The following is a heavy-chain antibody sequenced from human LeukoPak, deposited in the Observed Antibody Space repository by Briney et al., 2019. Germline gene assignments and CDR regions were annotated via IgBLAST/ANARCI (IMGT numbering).Heavy chain of an antibody. CDR2: IYYSGST. CDR3: AKASLCSTTSCGFDP. J-gene: IGHJ5*02. D-gene: IGHD2-2*01. Sequence: PSETLSLTCTVSGGSISSYYWSWIRQPPGKGLEWIGYIYYSGSTNYNPSLKSRVTISVDTSKNQFSLKLSSVTAADTAVYYCAKASLCSTTSCGFDPWGQGTLVTVSS. V-gene: IGHV4-59*01. CDR1: GGSISSYY.